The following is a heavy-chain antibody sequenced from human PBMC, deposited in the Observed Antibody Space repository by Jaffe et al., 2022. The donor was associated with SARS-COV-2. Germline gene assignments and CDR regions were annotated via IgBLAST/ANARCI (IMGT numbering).Heavy chain of an antibody. D-gene: IGHD5-12*01. J-gene: IGHJ4*02. V-gene: IGHV3-23*01. CDR2: ISGSGGST. CDR1: GFTFSSYA. Sequence: EVQLLESGGGLVQPGGSLRLSCAASGFTFSSYAMSWVRQAPGKGLEWVSAISGSGGSTYYADSVKGRFTISRDNSKNTLYLQMNSLRAEDTAVYYCATEEGPGYSGYDWVLFDYWGQGTLVTVSS. CDR3: ATEEGPGYSGYDWVLFDY.